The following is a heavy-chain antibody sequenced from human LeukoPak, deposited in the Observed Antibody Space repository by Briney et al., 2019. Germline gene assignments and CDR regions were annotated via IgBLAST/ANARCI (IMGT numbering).Heavy chain of an antibody. CDR1: GYSISSGYY. Sequence: SETLSLTCTVSGYSISSGYYWGWIRQPPGKGLEWIGSIYHGGSTYYNPSLRSRVIVSVGTSKNHFSLKMSSVTAADTAVYYCARDLASCAGDCYSDGFDYWGQGALVTVSS. J-gene: IGHJ4*02. V-gene: IGHV4-38-2*02. CDR3: ARDLASCAGDCYSDGFDY. CDR2: IYHGGST. D-gene: IGHD2-21*02.